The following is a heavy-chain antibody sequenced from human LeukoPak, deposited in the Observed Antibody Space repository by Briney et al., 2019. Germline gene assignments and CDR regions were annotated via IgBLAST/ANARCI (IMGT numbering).Heavy chain of an antibody. CDR1: GYTFTSYW. V-gene: IGHV5-51*01. CDR3: ARHGLGGYCSGGSCYQDY. CDR2: IYPGDSDT. Sequence: GESLKISCKGSGYTFTSYWIAWVRQMPGKGLEWMGIIYPGDSDTRYSPSFQGQVTISADKSISTAYLQWSSLKASDNAMYYCARHGLGGYCSGGSCYQDYWGQGTLVTVSS. J-gene: IGHJ4*02. D-gene: IGHD2-15*01.